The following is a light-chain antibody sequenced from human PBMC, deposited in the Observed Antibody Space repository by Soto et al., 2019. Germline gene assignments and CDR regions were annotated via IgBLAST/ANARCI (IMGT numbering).Light chain of an antibody. CDR1: QSVSSN. J-gene: IGKJ1*01. CDR3: QQYNNWPQT. CDR2: GAS. Sequence: EIVMTQSPATLSVSPGERDTLSCRASQSVSSNLAWYQQKPGQVPRLLIYGASTRATGIPARFSGSGSGTEFTLTISSLQSEDFAVYYCQQYNNWPQTFGQGTKVDIK. V-gene: IGKV3-15*01.